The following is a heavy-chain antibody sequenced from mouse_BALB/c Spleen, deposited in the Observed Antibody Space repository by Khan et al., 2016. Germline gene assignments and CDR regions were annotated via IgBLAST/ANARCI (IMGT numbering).Heavy chain of an antibody. CDR2: ILPGSGST. V-gene: IGHV1-9*01. J-gene: IGHJ2*01. CDR1: GYTFSSYW. CDR3: ARTDRRGYFDY. Sequence: QVQLQQSGAELMKPGASVKISCKATGYTFSSYWIEWVKQRPGHGLEWIGEILPGSGSTNYNEKFRGKATFTADTSSNTAYLQISSLTSEASAVHYCARTDRRGYFDYWGQGTTLTVSS.